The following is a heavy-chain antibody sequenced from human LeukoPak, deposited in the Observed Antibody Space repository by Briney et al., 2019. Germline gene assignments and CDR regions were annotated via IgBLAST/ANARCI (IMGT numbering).Heavy chain of an antibody. J-gene: IGHJ3*02. D-gene: IGHD3-22*01. CDR1: GGSVSSYY. CDR3: ARDRYYYDTSGPPLDI. Sequence: SETLSLTCTFSGGSVSSYYWSWIRQPAGKGLEWIGRIYTSGSTNYNPSLKSRVTMSVDTSKNQFSLRLSSVTAADTAVYYCARDRYYYDTSGPPLDIWGQGTMVTVSS. CDR2: IYTSGST. V-gene: IGHV4-4*07.